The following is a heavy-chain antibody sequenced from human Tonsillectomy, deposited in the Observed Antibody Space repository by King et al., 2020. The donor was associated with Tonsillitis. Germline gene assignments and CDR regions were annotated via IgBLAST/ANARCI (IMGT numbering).Heavy chain of an antibody. CDR1: VGSISSYY. Sequence: HVQLQESGPGLVKPSETLSLTCTVSVGSISSYYWSWTRQPQGKGLEGMGYTYYSGSTNYNPSPKSRVTISVETSKTQFSLKLSSVTAADTAVYSCAGLYCGSTSCYIDYWGQGTLVTVSS. V-gene: IGHV4-59*08. CDR2: TYYSGST. J-gene: IGHJ4*02. D-gene: IGHD2-2*01. CDR3: AGLYCGSTSCYIDY.